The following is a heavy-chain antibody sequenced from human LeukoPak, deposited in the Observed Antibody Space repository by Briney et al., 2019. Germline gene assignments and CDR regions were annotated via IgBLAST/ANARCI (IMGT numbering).Heavy chain of an antibody. CDR1: GFTFSNYW. CDR3: AREAMAGLDY. CDR2: IQQDGSEK. V-gene: IGHV3-7*01. J-gene: IGHJ4*02. Sequence: GGSLRLSCVASGFTFSNYWMSWVRQAPGKGLEWVANIQQDGSEKYYVDSVKGRFTISRDNAKNSLFLQMNSLGAEDTAIYYCAREAMAGLDYWGQGTLVTVSS. D-gene: IGHD6-19*01.